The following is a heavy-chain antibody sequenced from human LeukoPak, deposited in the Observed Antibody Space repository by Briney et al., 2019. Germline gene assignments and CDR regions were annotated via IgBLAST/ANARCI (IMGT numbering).Heavy chain of an antibody. CDR2: ISNSGDAA. V-gene: IGHV3-23*01. J-gene: IGHJ6*02. Sequence: GGSLRLPCAASGFTFSNYAMSWVRQAPGKGLEWVSTISNSGDAAYYADSVKGRFTISRENAKNSLYLQMNSLRVGDTAVYYCARAGSGNRWANYGMDAWGQGTTVIVSS. CDR3: ARAGSGNRWANYGMDA. D-gene: IGHD1-1*01. CDR1: GFTFSNYA.